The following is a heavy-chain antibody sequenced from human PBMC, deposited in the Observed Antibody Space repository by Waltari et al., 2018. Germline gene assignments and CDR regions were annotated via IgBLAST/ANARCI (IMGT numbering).Heavy chain of an antibody. CDR1: GGTFLSYS. CDR3: AGKRMVVAANWFDP. Sequence: QLQLLQCGAQVKKPASSVMVSCKASGGTFLSYSIIWVRQAPGQGREWMGWIIPNFGTANYEQKFQGRVTITADESTSTAYMELSSLRSEDTAVYYCAGKRMVVAANWFDPWGQGTLVTVSS. V-gene: IGHV1-69*01. D-gene: IGHD2-15*01. J-gene: IGHJ5*02. CDR2: IIPNFGTA.